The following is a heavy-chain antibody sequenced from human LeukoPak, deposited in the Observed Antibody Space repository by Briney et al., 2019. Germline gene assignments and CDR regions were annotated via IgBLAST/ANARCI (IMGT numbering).Heavy chain of an antibody. CDR1: GGSTTGYD. CDR3: AREGATTITMVRGVENAFDI. V-gene: IGHV4-59*01. Sequence: SETLSLTCTVSGGSTTGYDWSWIRQPPGKGLEWIGCMYYSGSTNYNPSLKSRVTISVDTSKNQFSLKLSSVTAADTAVYYCAREGATTITMVRGVENAFDIWGQGTMVTVSS. J-gene: IGHJ3*02. CDR2: MYYSGST. D-gene: IGHD3-10*01.